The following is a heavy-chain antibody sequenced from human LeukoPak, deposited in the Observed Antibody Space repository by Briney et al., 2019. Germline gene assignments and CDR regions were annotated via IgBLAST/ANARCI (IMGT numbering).Heavy chain of an antibody. CDR3: ASSSWSSEYFHY. V-gene: IGHV3-66*01. CDR2: FYSGGST. CDR1: GFTVSDNY. J-gene: IGHJ1*01. Sequence: GGSLRLSCAASGFTVSDNYMSWVRQAPGNGLEWVSVFYSGGSTRYADSVKGRFTISRDNSKNTLYLQLNSLRAEDTAVYFCASSSWSSEYFHYWGQGTLATVSS. D-gene: IGHD6-13*01.